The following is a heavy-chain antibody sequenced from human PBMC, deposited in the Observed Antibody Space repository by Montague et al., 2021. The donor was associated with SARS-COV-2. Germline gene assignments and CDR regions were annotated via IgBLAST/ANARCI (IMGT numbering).Heavy chain of an antibody. J-gene: IGHJ6*03. D-gene: IGHD3-3*01. V-gene: IGHV3-30*04. CDR2: ITYDGVDK. CDR1: GFIFSNFA. Sequence: SLRLSCAASGFIFSNFAFHWVRQAPGKGLEWVAIITYDGVDKFYADSAKGRFTISRDNAKNSLYLQMNSLRAEDTAVYYCARDSGRYYDFWSGYYNSHYYYYMDVWGKGTTVTVSS. CDR3: ARDSGRYYDFWSGYYNSHYYYYMDV.